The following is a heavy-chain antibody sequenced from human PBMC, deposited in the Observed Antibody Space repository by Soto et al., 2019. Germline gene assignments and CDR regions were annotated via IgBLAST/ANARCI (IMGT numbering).Heavy chain of an antibody. CDR3: ARDQRTYGSGWSELDY. CDR1: GYEFARHG. D-gene: IGHD6-19*01. CDR2: ISTYIGRT. V-gene: IGHV1-18*01. Sequence: QVQLVQSGAEVKKPGASVTVSCKPSGYEFARHGITWVRQAPGQGLEWMGWISTYIGRTGSSQKSQDRLTMTTDSSTRTGFMELRSLTSDGTAFYYCARDQRTYGSGWSELDYWGQGSLVIVS. J-gene: IGHJ4*02.